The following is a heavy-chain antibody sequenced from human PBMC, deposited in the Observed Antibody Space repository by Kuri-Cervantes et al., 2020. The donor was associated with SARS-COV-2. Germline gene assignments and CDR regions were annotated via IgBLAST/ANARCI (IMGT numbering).Heavy chain of an antibody. CDR3: ARGHDILRQDYGMDV. V-gene: IGHV4-31*01. D-gene: IGHD3-3*01. CDR1: GGSFSGHY. CDR2: IYYSGST. J-gene: IGHJ6*02. Sequence: SETLSLTCAVYGGSFSGHYWSWIRQHPGKGLEWIGYIYYSGSTYYNPSLKSLITISADTPKNQFSLNLSSVTAADTAVYYCARGHDILRQDYGMDVWGQGTTVTVSS.